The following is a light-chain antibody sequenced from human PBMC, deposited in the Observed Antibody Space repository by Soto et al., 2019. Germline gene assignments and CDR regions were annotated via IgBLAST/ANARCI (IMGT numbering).Light chain of an antibody. J-gene: IGKJ4*01. CDR3: QQYGSSPRNT. CDR1: QSVSSSY. V-gene: IGKV3-20*01. CDR2: GAS. Sequence: EIVLTQSPGTLSLSPGERATLSCRVSQSVSSSYLAWYQQKPGQAPRLLIYGASSRATGIPDRFSGSGSGTDFTLTISRLEPEDLAVYYCQQYGSSPRNTFGGGTKVEIK.